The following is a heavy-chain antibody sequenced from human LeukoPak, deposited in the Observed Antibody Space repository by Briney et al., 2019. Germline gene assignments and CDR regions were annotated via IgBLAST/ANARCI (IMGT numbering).Heavy chain of an antibody. CDR2: ISPSGSA. Sequence: GGSLRLPCAASGFTLSNYAMSWVRQAPGKGLEWVSVISPSGSAYNADPVKGRFTISRDNSKDTVYLQMDSLRAEDTATYYCAKSRSAMVRGVIEYWGQGTLVTVSS. CDR3: AKSRSAMVRGVIEY. J-gene: IGHJ4*02. D-gene: IGHD3-10*01. CDR1: GFTLSNYA. V-gene: IGHV3-23*01.